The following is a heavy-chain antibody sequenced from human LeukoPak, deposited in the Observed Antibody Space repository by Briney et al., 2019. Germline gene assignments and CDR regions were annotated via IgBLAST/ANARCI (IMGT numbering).Heavy chain of an antibody. CDR2: ISGSGSHT. CDR3: AKDVRGYNRPFDY. CDR1: GFSFSSHA. J-gene: IGHJ4*02. Sequence: GGSLRLSCAASGFSFSSHAMNWVRQATGKGLEWVPAISGSGSHTYYADSVRGRFTISRDNSKSTLYLQMNSLRAEDTAVYYCAKDVRGYNRPFDYWGQGTLVTVSS. V-gene: IGHV3-23*01. D-gene: IGHD3-10*02.